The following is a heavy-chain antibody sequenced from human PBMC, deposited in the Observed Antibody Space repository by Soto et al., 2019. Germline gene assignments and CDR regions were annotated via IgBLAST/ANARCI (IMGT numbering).Heavy chain of an antibody. CDR3: ARELHGDRYGMDV. CDR2: ITTTGDT. J-gene: IGHJ6*02. V-gene: IGHV3-13*01. D-gene: IGHD3-22*01. CDR1: GFTFSNYD. Sequence: EVQLVESGGGLVQPGGSLRLSCAASGFTFSNYDMHWVRQVTGKGLEWVSGITTTGDTYYPGSVKGRFTISREKAKDSLYHQMNSLSAGDAAVYYCARELHGDRYGMDVWGQGTTVTVSS.